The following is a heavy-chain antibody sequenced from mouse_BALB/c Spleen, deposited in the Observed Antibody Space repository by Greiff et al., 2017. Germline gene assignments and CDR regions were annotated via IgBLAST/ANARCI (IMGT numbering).Heavy chain of an antibody. Sequence: EVKVVESGGGLVQPGGSRKLSCAASGFTFSSFGMHWVRQAPEKGLEWVAYISSGSSTIYYADTVKGRFTISRDNPKNTLFLQMTSLRSEDTAMYYCARSPGRYYAMDYWGQGTSVTVSS. V-gene: IGHV5-17*02. CDR3: ARSPGRYYAMDY. D-gene: IGHD3-3*01. CDR1: GFTFSSFG. CDR2: ISSGSSTI. J-gene: IGHJ4*01.